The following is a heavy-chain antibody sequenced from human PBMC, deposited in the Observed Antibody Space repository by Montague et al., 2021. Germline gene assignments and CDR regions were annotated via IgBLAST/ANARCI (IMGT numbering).Heavy chain of an antibody. J-gene: IGHJ4*02. V-gene: IGHV4-59*12. Sequence: SETLSLTCTVSGAYISNYNWFWIRQPPGKGLEWIGYIAHTGDTNYNPSLKSRVTISVDTSKNQFSLKLSSVTAADTAVYYCARAEDYYGSGSYLGFDYWGQGTPVTVSS. CDR1: GAYISNYN. CDR3: ARAEDYYGSGSYLGFDY. CDR2: IAHTGDT. D-gene: IGHD3-10*01.